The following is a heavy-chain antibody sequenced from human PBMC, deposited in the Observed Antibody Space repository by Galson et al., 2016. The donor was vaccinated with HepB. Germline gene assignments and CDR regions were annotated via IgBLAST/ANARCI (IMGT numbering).Heavy chain of an antibody. D-gene: IGHD5-12*01. J-gene: IGHJ4*02. CDR3: AKWGGSGYDWARLDY. CDR1: GFTFSSYG. Sequence: SLRLSCAASGFTFSSYGMHWVRQAPGKGLEWVAVIPYDGSNKYYADSVKGRFTISRDNSKNTLYLQMSSLRAEDTAVYYCAKWGGSGYDWARLDYWGQGTLVTVSS. V-gene: IGHV3-30*18. CDR2: IPYDGSNK.